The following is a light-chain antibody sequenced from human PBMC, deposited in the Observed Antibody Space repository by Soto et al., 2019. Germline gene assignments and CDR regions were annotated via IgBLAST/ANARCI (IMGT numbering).Light chain of an antibody. Sequence: DIQMTQSPSTLSASVGGRVTITCRASQTISSWLAWYQQKPGKAAKLLIYKASSLESGVPSRFSGSGSGTEFTLTISSLQPDDFATYYCQQYNSYPWTFGQVTKVEIK. CDR2: KAS. V-gene: IGKV1-5*03. CDR3: QQYNSYPWT. CDR1: QTISSW. J-gene: IGKJ1*01.